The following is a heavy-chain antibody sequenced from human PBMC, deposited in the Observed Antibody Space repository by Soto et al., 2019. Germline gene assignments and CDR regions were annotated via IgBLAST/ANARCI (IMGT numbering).Heavy chain of an antibody. CDR3: TRHALQYCGGDCYLLPYFDL. J-gene: IGHJ2*01. CDR2: IRSKANNYAT. D-gene: IGHD2-21*02. V-gene: IGHV3-73*02. Sequence: EVQLVESGGGLVQPGGSLKLSCAASGFTFSGSAMHWVRLASGKGLEWVGRIRSKANNYATAYAASVKGRFTISRDDSKNTAYLQMNSLKTEDTAVYYCTRHALQYCGGDCYLLPYFDLWGRGTLVTVSS. CDR1: GFTFSGSA.